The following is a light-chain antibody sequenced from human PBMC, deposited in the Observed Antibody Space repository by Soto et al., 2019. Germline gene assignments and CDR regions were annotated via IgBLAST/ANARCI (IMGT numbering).Light chain of an antibody. CDR1: QGISSY. CDR2: AAS. V-gene: IGKV1-8*01. J-gene: IGKJ1*01. Sequence: RMTQSPSSPSASTGARGNISFXASQGISSYLAWYQQKPGKAPKLLIYAASTLQSGVPSRFSGSGSGTDFTLTISCLQSEDFATYYCQQYYSYPRTFGQGTKVDIK. CDR3: QQYYSYPRT.